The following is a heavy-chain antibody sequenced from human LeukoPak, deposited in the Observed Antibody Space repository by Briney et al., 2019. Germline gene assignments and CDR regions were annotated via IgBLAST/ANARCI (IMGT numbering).Heavy chain of an antibody. CDR2: INPNSGGT. D-gene: IGHD5-18*01. CDR1: GYTFTGYY. J-gene: IGHJ4*02. V-gene: IGHV1-2*02. Sequence: ASVKVSCKASGYTFTGYYMHWVRQAPGQGLEWMGWINPNSGGTNYAQKFQGRVIMTKDTSTSTAYMELTRLRTDDTAVYYCASRPDTDTVPLFDFWGQGILVTVSS. CDR3: ASRPDTDTVPLFDF.